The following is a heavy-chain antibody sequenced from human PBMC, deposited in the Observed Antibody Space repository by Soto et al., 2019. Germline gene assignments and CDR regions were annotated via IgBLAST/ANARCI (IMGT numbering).Heavy chain of an antibody. D-gene: IGHD3-3*01. Sequence: ASVKVSCKVSGYTLTELSMHWVRQAPGKGLEWMGGFDPEDGETIYAQKFRGRVTMTEDTSTDTAYMELSSLRSEDTAVYYCATDSRGVRFLEWLSYWGQGTLVTVSS. CDR2: FDPEDGET. J-gene: IGHJ4*02. V-gene: IGHV1-24*01. CDR3: ATDSRGVRFLEWLSY. CDR1: GYTLTELS.